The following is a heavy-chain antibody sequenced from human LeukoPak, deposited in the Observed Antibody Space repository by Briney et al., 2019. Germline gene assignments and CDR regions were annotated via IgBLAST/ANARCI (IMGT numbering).Heavy chain of an antibody. CDR1: GGSISSGSYY. J-gene: IGHJ5*02. CDR2: IYTSGRT. V-gene: IGHV4-61*09. CDR3: ARQGSEGFDP. Sequence: SQTLSLTCTVSGGSISSGSYYWSWIRQPAGKGLEWIRHIYTSGRTNYNPSLKSRVTISVDTSKNQFSLKLSSVTAADTAVYYCARQGSEGFDPWGQGTLVTVSS.